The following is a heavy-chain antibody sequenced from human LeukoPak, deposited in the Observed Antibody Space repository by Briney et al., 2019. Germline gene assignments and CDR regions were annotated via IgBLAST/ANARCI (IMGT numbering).Heavy chain of an antibody. Sequence: QSGGSLRLSCAASGFTFSSYALTWVRQAPGKGLECVSRISGSGVSTYYADSVKGRFTISRDNSKNTLYLQMNSLRAEDTVVYYCAKVGGWYEDFDYWGQGTLVTVSS. J-gene: IGHJ4*02. D-gene: IGHD6-19*01. CDR1: GFTFSSYA. V-gene: IGHV3-23*01. CDR2: ISGSGVST. CDR3: AKVGGWYEDFDY.